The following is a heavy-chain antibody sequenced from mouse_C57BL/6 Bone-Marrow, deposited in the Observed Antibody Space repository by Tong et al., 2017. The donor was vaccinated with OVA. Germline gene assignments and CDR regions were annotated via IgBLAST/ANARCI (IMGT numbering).Heavy chain of an antibody. V-gene: IGHV5-2*01. Sequence: EVQLQESGGGLVQPGESLKLSCESNEYEFPSHDMSWVRKTPEKRLELVAAINSDGGSTYYPDTMERRSIISRDNTKKTLYLQMSSLRSEDTAMYYCASPYDYDGRSYYFDYWGQGTTLTVSS. D-gene: IGHD2-4*01. J-gene: IGHJ2*01. CDR2: INSDGGST. CDR3: ASPYDYDGRSYYFDY. CDR1: EYEFPSHD.